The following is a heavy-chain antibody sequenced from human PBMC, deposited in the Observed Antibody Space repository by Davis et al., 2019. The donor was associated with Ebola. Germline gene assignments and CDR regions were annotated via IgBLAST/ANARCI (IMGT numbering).Heavy chain of an antibody. D-gene: IGHD3-10*01. Sequence: GGSLRLSCAASRFTFSGYAMNWVRRAPEKGLEWVSGISGSGGSTYYADSVKGRFTISRDNSKNTLYLQMNSLRAEDTAVYYCAKDRYYGSGSYLDYWGQGTLVTVSS. V-gene: IGHV3-23*01. CDR3: AKDRYYGSGSYLDY. J-gene: IGHJ4*02. CDR2: ISGSGGST. CDR1: RFTFSGYA.